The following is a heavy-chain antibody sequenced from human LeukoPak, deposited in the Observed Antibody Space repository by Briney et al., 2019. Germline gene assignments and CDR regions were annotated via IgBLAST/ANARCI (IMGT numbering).Heavy chain of an antibody. D-gene: IGHD1-1*01. Sequence: GGSLRLSCAASGFNLASYMLNWVRQAPGKGLEWVSSISSTGSYIYYADSVKGRFTISRDNPGNVFYLQMDSLRAEDTAVYYCTRVAQSGPTGWFDPWGQGTLVTVSS. CDR2: ISSTGSYI. CDR1: GFNLASYM. J-gene: IGHJ5*02. CDR3: TRVAQSGPTGWFDP. V-gene: IGHV3-21*01.